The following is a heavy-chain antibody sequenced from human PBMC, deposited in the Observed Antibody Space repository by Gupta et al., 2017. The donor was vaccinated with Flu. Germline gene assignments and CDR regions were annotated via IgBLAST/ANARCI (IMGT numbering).Heavy chain of an antibody. CDR3: ARDDGDTAMVSGVGENYYYGMDV. CDR1: GGHLSSDA. J-gene: IGHJ6*02. V-gene: IGHV1-69*06. D-gene: IGHD5-18*01. Sequence: QVQLVQSGAEVKKPGYSVKVYCQASGGHLSSDAIRWVRQAPGQGLEGMGGIIPSFGTANYAQKFQGRVTITADKSTSTAYMELSSLRSEDTAVYYCARDDGDTAMVSGVGENYYYGMDVWGQGTTVTVSS. CDR2: IIPSFGTA.